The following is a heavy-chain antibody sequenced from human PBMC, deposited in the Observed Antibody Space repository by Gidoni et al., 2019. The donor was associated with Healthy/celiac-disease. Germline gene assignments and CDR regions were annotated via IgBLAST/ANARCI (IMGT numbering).Heavy chain of an antibody. J-gene: IGHJ4*02. CDR3: ARAAAARRGEAPNPEDY. CDR2: IIPIFGTA. CDR1: GGTFSSYA. Sequence: QVQLVQSGAEVKKPGSSVKVSCKAAGGTFSSYAISWVRQAPGQGLEWMGGIIPIFGTANYAQKFQGRVTITADDSTSTAYMELSSLRSEDTAVYYCARAAAARRGEAPNPEDYWGQGTLVTVSS. V-gene: IGHV1-69*01. D-gene: IGHD6-6*01.